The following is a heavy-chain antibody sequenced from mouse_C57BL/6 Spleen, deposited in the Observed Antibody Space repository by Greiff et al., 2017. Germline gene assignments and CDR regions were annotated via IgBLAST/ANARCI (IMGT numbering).Heavy chain of an antibody. CDR3: ARWNYGNYERDYFDY. V-gene: IGHV1-63*01. D-gene: IGHD2-1*01. Sequence: VQLQQSGAELVRPGTSVKMSCKASGYTFTNYWIGWAKQRPGHGLEWIGDIYPGGGYTNYNEKFKGKATLTADKSSSTAYMQCSSLTSEDSAIYYCARWNYGNYERDYFDYWGQGTTLTVSS. CDR1: GYTFTNYW. CDR2: IYPGGGYT. J-gene: IGHJ2*01.